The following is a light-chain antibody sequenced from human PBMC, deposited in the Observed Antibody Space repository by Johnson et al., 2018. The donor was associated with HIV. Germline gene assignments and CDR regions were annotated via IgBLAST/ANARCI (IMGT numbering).Light chain of an antibody. Sequence: VLPQPPSVSAAPGQKVTFSCSGSSSNIGKNYVSWYQQLPGKAPKLLIYENNKRPSGIPDRFSGSKSGTSATLGITGLQTGDEADYYCETWDSSLSGVFGAGTKVTVL. V-gene: IGLV1-51*01. J-gene: IGLJ1*01. CDR2: ENN. CDR1: SSNIGKNY. CDR3: ETWDSSLSGV.